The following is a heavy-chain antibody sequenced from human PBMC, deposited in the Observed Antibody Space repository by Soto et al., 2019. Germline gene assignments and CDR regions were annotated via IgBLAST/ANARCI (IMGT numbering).Heavy chain of an antibody. CDR2: ISSSGSYI. J-gene: IGHJ4*02. Sequence: GGSLRLSCAASGFTFSTYTMNWVRQAPGKGLEWVSSISSSGSYIYYADSLKGRITISRDNAKNSLYLQMNSLRAEDTAVYYCARSLNGVYFFDYWGQGTPVTVSS. CDR1: GFTFSTYT. CDR3: ARSLNGVYFFDY. D-gene: IGHD7-27*01. V-gene: IGHV3-21*01.